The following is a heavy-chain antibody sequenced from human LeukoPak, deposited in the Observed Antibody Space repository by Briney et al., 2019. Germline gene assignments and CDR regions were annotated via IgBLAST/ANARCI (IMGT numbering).Heavy chain of an antibody. J-gene: IGHJ4*02. CDR3: ARVWVLPLEVDY. D-gene: IGHD1-26*01. Sequence: QTGGSLRLSCAASGFIFDHYGMYWVRQAPGKGLEWVSFTRYDGRDKYYADSVKGRFTISRDNSKNALYLQMNSLRVEDTAVYYCARVWVLPLEVDYWGQGTLVTVSS. CDR1: GFIFDHYG. CDR2: TRYDGRDK. V-gene: IGHV3-30*02.